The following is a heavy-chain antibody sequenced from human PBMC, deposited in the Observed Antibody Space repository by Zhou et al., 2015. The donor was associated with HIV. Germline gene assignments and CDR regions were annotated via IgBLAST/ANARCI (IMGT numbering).Heavy chain of an antibody. CDR1: GGTFSSYA. CDR2: IIPIFGTA. CDR3: ARPIYCSGGSCYGGLDP. Sequence: QVQLVQSGAEVKKPGSSVKVSCKASGGTFSSYAISWVRQAPGQGLEWMGGIIPIFGTANYAQKFQGRVTITADESTSTAYMELSSLRSEDTAVYYCARPIYCSGGSCYGGLDPWGQGTLVTVSS. J-gene: IGHJ5*02. D-gene: IGHD2-15*01. V-gene: IGHV1-69*01.